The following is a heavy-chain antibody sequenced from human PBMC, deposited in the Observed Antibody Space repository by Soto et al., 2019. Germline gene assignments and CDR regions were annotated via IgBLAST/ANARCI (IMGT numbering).Heavy chain of an antibody. CDR1: GGSISNYF. D-gene: IGHD3-10*01. CDR2: IYYSGNT. J-gene: IGHJ6*03. CDR3: ARKSRGSGSYYMDV. V-gene: IGHV4-59*08. Sequence: SETLSLTCTVSGGSISNYFGTWIRQPPGKGLEWIGYIYYSGNTNYNPSLKSRVTISVDTSKNQFSLKLSSVTAADTAVYYCARKSRGSGSYYMDVWGKGTTVTVSS.